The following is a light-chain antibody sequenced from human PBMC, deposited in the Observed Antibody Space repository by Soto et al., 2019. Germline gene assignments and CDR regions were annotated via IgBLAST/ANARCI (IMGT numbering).Light chain of an antibody. Sequence: DIQMTQSPSTLSASVGDRVTITCWASQSISSWLAWYQQKPGKAPKLLIYKASSLESGVPSRFSGSGSGTEFTLAISSLQPDDSATYYCQQYNDNWTFGQGTKVDIK. V-gene: IGKV1-5*03. CDR2: KAS. CDR3: QQYNDNWT. CDR1: QSISSW. J-gene: IGKJ1*01.